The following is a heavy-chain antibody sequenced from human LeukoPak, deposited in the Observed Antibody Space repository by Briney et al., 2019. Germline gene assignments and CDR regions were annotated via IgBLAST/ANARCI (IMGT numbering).Heavy chain of an antibody. Sequence: GGSLRLSCAASGFTFSDYSMTWIRQAPGKGLEWLSYISRDGTFIQYADSVKGRFTISRDSAKNSLYLQMNSLRAEDTALYYCAKDRSGNYAFDIWGQGTMVTVSS. CDR1: GFTFSDYS. V-gene: IGHV3-11*01. CDR3: AKDRSGNYAFDI. D-gene: IGHD3-10*01. J-gene: IGHJ3*02. CDR2: ISRDGTFI.